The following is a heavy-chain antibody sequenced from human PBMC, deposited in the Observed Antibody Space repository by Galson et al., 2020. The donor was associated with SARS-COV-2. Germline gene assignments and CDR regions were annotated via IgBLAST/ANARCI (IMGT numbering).Heavy chain of an antibody. V-gene: IGHV3-33*01. Sequence: GGSLRLSCAASGFTFSSYGMHWVRQAPGKGLEWVAVIWYDGSNKYYADSVKGRFTISRDNSKNTLYLQMNSLRAEDTAVYYCVREGEVTAIPSFDYWGQGTLVTVSS. CDR3: VREGEVTAIPSFDY. CDR1: GFTFSSYG. J-gene: IGHJ4*02. D-gene: IGHD2-21*02. CDR2: IWYDGSNK.